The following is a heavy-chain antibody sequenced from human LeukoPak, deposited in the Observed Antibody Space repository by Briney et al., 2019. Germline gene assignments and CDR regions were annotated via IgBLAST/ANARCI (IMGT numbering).Heavy chain of an antibody. V-gene: IGHV4-39*01. CDR1: GGSISSSSYY. CDR2: IYYSGST. J-gene: IGHJ6*02. Sequence: PSETLSLTCTVSGGSISSSSYYWGWIRQPPGKGLEWIGSIYYSGSTYYNPSLKSRVTISVDTSKNQFSLKRSSVTAADAAVYYCARPAYGSGSYSMDVWGQGTTVTVSS. D-gene: IGHD3-10*01. CDR3: ARPAYGSGSYSMDV.